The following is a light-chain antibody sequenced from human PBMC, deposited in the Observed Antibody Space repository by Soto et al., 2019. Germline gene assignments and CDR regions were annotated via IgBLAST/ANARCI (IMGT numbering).Light chain of an antibody. V-gene: IGKV3-11*01. CDR1: QSVSSN. Sequence: IVLTHSPGTLSFSPGEMATLSCRGIQSVSSNLAWYQQKPGQAPRLLIYGASNRATGIPARFSGSGSGTDFTLTISSLEPEDFAVYYCQQRSNWPPRVTFGQGTRLEI. CDR2: GAS. CDR3: QQRSNWPPRVT. J-gene: IGKJ5*01.